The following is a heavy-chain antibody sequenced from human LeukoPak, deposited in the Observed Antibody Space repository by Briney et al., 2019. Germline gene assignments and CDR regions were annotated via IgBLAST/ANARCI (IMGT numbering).Heavy chain of an antibody. CDR1: GFTFSTYW. CDR3: AGDSYGSGTYSLDF. V-gene: IGHV3-7*01. Sequence: GGSLRLSCAASGFTFSTYWMSWVRQAPEKGLEWVANIKQDGSEKYYVDSVKGRFTISRDNAKNSLYLQMNSLRAEDTAVYYCAGDSYGSGTYSLDFWGQGSLVTVSS. J-gene: IGHJ4*02. CDR2: IKQDGSEK. D-gene: IGHD3-10*01.